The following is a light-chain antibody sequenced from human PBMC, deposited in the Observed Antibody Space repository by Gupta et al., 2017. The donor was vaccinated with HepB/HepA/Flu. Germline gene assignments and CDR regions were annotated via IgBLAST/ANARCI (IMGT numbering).Light chain of an antibody. J-gene: IGKJ1*01. V-gene: IGKV3-11*01. CDR2: DAS. Sequence: ELVLTQSPATLSLSPGERATLSCRASQSVSSYLAWYQQKPGQAPRLLIYDASNRATGIPARFSGSWSGTDFTLTISRLEPEDFAVCSYQQRSNWPPTWTFGQGTKVEIK. CDR3: QQRSNWPPTWT. CDR1: QSVSSY.